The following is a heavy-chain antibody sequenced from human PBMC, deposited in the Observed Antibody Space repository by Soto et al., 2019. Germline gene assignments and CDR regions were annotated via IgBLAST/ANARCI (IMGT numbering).Heavy chain of an antibody. CDR2: ISYDGGNK. CDR1: GFTFSSYG. D-gene: IGHD3-22*01. Sequence: PGGSLRLSCAASGFTFSSYGMHWVRQAPGKGLEWVAVISYDGGNKYYAGSVKGRFTISRDNSKNTLYLQMNSLRAEDTAVYYCAKDYESSGFYREYFHHWGQGTLVTVSS. V-gene: IGHV3-30*18. CDR3: AKDYESSGFYREYFHH. J-gene: IGHJ1*01.